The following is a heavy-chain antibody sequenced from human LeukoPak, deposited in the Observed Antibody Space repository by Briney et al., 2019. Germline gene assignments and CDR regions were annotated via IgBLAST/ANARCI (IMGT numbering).Heavy chain of an antibody. Sequence: GGSLRLSCAASGFSLSTYWMSWVRQAPGKGLEWVANIKQDESEKDYVDSVKGRFTISRDNAKNSMYLQMSSLRAEDTAVYYCATYSGAHHKTFDDWGQGALVTVSS. J-gene: IGHJ4*02. CDR3: ATYSGAHHKTFDD. CDR2: IKQDESEK. V-gene: IGHV3-7*03. CDR1: GFSLSTYW. D-gene: IGHD1-26*01.